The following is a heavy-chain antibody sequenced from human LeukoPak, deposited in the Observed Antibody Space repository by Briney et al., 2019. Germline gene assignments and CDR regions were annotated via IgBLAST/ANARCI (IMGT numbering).Heavy chain of an antibody. V-gene: IGHV3-21*06. D-gene: IGHD3-16*01. CDR1: GFIFSSYS. J-gene: IGHJ4*02. CDR2: ISGSNSYI. Sequence: GGSLRLSCAASGFIFSSYSMNWVRQAPGKGLEWVSTISGSNSYIYYADSVKGRFTISRDNAKNSLYLQMNSLRAEDTAVYYCARAPEDYSDTPGYFDYWGQGVLVTVSS. CDR3: ARAPEDYSDTPGYFDY.